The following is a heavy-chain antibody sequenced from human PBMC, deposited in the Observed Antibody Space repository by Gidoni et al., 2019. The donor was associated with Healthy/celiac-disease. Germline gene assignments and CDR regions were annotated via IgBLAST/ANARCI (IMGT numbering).Heavy chain of an antibody. Sequence: QVQLVESGGGVVQPGRSLRLSCAASGFTFRSYAMHWVRQAPGKGLEWVAVISYDGSNKYYADSVKGRFTISRDNSKNTLYLQMNSLRAEDTAVYYCARDDVEMATIILSNFDYWGQGTLVTVSS. CDR2: ISYDGSNK. V-gene: IGHV3-30-3*01. CDR3: ARDDVEMATIILSNFDY. J-gene: IGHJ4*02. CDR1: GFTFRSYA. D-gene: IGHD5-12*01.